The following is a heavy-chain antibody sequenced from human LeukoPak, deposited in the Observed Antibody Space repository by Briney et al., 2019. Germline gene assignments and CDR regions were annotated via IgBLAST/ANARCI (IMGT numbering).Heavy chain of an antibody. J-gene: IGHJ4*02. Sequence: SGTLSLTCAVSGGSISSSNWWSWVRQPPGKGLEWIGEIYHSGSTNYNPSLKSRVTISVDTSKNQFSLKLSSVTAADTAVYYCARHCIVATENEYYFDYWGQGTLVTVSS. CDR1: GGSISSSNW. CDR3: ARHCIVATENEYYFDY. D-gene: IGHD5-12*01. V-gene: IGHV4-4*02. CDR2: IYHSGST.